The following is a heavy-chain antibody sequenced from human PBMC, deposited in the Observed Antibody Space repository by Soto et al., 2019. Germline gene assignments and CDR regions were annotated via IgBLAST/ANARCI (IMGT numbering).Heavy chain of an antibody. V-gene: IGHV1-18*04. CDR2: INPDNGNT. CDR3: ARGIATGQLDP. CDR1: GYTFTSCG. D-gene: IGHD2-15*01. Sequence: AAVKFSCKASGYTFTSCGISWVRQAPGQGLEWMGWINPDNGNTKSSQKFQDRVIITRDTSASTAYMDLSSLRSEDTAVYYCARGIATGQLDPWGQGTLVTVSS. J-gene: IGHJ5*02.